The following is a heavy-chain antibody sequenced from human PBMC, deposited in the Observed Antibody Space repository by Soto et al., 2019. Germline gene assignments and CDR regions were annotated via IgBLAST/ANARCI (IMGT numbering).Heavy chain of an antibody. CDR2: IYYSGST. V-gene: IGHV4-59*01. J-gene: IGHJ6*04. CDR3: ARESRSHMDG. CDR1: GGSISSYY. Sequence: SETLYLTCTVSGGSISSYYWTWIRRPPGKGLEWIGYIYYSGSTNYNPSLKSRVTISVDTSKNQFSLNLSSVTAADTAVYYCARESRSHMDGWGKGTTVTVSS.